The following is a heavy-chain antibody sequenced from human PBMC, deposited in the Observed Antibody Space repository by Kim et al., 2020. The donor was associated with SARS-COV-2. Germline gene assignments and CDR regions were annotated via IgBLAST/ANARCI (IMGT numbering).Heavy chain of an antibody. Sequence: GGSLRLSCAASGFTFSSNYMNWVRQAPGKGLECVSVICSSGSTYYSAYAVERLTISRDNSSNNLYLQMKNLLADDATAYYYSAKGISGTAFTIVYYYGM. CDR2: ICSSGST. J-gene: IGHJ6*01. CDR1: GFTFSSNY. CDR3: SAKGISGTAFTIVYYYGM. V-gene: IGHV3-66*01. D-gene: IGHD1-20*01.